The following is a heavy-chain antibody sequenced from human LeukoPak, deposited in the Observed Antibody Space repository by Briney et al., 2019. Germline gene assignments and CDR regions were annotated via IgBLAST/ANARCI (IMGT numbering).Heavy chain of an antibody. V-gene: IGHV3-30*02. J-gene: IGHJ3*02. CDR2: IRYDGSNK. Sequence: GGSLRLSCAASGFTFNRRGMHWVRQAPGKGLEWVAFIRYDGSNKYYADSVKGRFNISRDNSKNTLYLQMNSLRAEDTAVYYCAEVGATNHDAFDIWGQGTMVTVSS. CDR3: AEVGATNHDAFDI. CDR1: GFTFNRRG. D-gene: IGHD1-26*01.